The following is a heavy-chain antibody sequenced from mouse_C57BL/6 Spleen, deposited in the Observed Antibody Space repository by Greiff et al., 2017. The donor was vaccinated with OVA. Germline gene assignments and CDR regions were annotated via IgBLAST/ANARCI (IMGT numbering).Heavy chain of an antibody. CDR2: IWSGGST. CDR1: GFSLTSYG. D-gene: IGHD1-1*01. V-gene: IGHV2-2*01. CDR3: ASLTTVVPFAY. J-gene: IGHJ3*01. Sequence: QVQLQQSGPGLVQPSQSLSITCTVSGFSLTSYGVHWVRQSPGKGLEWLGVIWSGGSTDYNAAFISRLSISKDNSKSQVFFKMNSLQADDTAIYYCASLTTVVPFAYWGQGTLVTVSA.